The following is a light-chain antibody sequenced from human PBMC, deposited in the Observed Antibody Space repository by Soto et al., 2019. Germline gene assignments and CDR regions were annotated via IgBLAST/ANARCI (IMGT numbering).Light chain of an antibody. Sequence: QSALTQPPSASGSPGQSVTISCTGTSSDVGGYNYVSWYQQHPGKAPKLMIYEVSKRPSGVPDRFSGSKSGNTASLTVSGHQAEDEADYYRSSYAGSNRVFGGGTKLTVL. CDR1: SSDVGGYNY. V-gene: IGLV2-8*01. CDR2: EVS. CDR3: SSYAGSNRV. J-gene: IGLJ3*02.